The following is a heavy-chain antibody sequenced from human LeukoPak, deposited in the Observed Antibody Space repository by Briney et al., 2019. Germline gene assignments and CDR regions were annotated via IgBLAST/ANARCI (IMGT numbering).Heavy chain of an antibody. CDR1: GGSISSYY. CDR3: ARHGSVRRPLGP. J-gene: IGHJ5*02. D-gene: IGHD3-10*01. V-gene: IGHV4-4*09. Sequence: SETLSLTCTVSGGSISSYYWSGIRQPPGKGLEWIGYIYATGSTNYNPSLKSRDTISVDTSKNQFSLNLRSVPAAHTAVYYCARHGSVRRPLGPWGKGTLVIVSS. CDR2: IYATGST.